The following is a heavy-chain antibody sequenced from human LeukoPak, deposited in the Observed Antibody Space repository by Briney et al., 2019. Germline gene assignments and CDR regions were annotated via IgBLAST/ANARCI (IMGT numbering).Heavy chain of an antibody. CDR2: ISGDGEIT. Sequence: GFLRLLWAASGFNLPAYVMRGGRPAPGEGLEWVSLISGDGEITHSAGSVKGRFTLSRDNFKNSLYLQMNSLTPEDSAFYYCAKDGGLTAHSIDYWGQGILVTVSS. V-gene: IGHV3-43*02. D-gene: IGHD5-18*01. J-gene: IGHJ4*02. CDR3: AKDGGLTAHSIDY. CDR1: GFNLPAYV.